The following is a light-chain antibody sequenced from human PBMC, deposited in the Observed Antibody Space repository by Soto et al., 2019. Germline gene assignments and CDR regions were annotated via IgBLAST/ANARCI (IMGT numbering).Light chain of an antibody. J-gene: IGKJ1*01. CDR3: QQYNKWRT. Sequence: EIVLTQCPATLSVSPGVKPKLSCRASQSVSSNLAWYQQKPGQAPRLLIYGASTRATGIPARISGSGSGTEFTLTITSLQSEDFAVYYCQQYNKWRTFGQGTKV. V-gene: IGKV3-15*01. CDR1: QSVSSN. CDR2: GAS.